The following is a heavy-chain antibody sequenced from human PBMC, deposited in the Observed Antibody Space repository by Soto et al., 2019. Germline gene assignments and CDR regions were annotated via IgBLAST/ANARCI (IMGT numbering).Heavy chain of an antibody. CDR3: TTDDPINKY. Sequence: VQLVESGGGLVKPGGSLRLSCVASGFTFSNAWMSWVRQAPGKGLELVGRIKSKTDGGTTDYADPVKGTFTISRDDSNDTLYLQMNSLKIEDTAVYYCTTDDPINKYWGQGTLVTVSS. CDR1: GFTFSNAW. V-gene: IGHV3-15*01. J-gene: IGHJ4*02. CDR2: IKSKTDGGTT.